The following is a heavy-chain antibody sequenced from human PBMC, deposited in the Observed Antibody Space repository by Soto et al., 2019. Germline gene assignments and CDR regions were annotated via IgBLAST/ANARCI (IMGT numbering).Heavy chain of an antibody. CDR2: ISSSSSYT. CDR1: GFTFSDYY. CDR3: ARDGTSFIGVAAAGIAY. V-gene: IGHV3-11*06. Sequence: GRPLRLSCAASGFTFSDYYMSWIRQAPGKGLEWVSYISSSSSYTNYADSVKGRFTISRDNAKNSLYLQMNSLRAEDTAVYYCARDGTSFIGVAAAGIAYWGQGTLVTVS. D-gene: IGHD6-13*01. J-gene: IGHJ4*02.